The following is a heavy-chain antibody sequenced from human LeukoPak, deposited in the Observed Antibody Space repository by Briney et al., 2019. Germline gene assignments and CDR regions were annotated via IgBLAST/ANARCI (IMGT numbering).Heavy chain of an antibody. CDR1: GFTFYNSA. CDR2: ISGSGTST. D-gene: IGHD6-13*01. CDR3: AKGGGPRIAAAGTLDY. V-gene: IGHV3-23*01. J-gene: IGHJ4*02. Sequence: GGSLRLSCAASGFTFYNSAMNWVRQAPGKGLEWVSGISGSGTSTYYADSVKGRFTISRDNSKNTLYLQMNSLRAEDTAVYYCAKGGGPRIAAAGTLDYWGQGTLVTVSS.